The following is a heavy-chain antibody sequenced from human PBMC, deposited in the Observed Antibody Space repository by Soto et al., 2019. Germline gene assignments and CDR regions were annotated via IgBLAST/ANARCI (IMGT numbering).Heavy chain of an antibody. J-gene: IGHJ4*02. CDR3: ANGRATYGLLTHDY. CDR2: LTGSSSNT. CDR1: GFSFRSYA. D-gene: IGHD3-9*01. V-gene: IGHV3-23*01. Sequence: SGGSLRLSCAASGFSFRSYAMSWVRQAPGKGLEWISTLTGSSSNTYYADSVKGRFAISRDNSRNTLYLQMHSLTAEDTAVYYCANGRATYGLLTHDYWGQGTLVTVSS.